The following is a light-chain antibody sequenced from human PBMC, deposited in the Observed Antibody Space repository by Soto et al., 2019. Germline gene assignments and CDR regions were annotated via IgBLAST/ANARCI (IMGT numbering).Light chain of an antibody. CDR3: QQRSNWPPIT. J-gene: IGKJ5*01. V-gene: IGKV3-11*01. Sequence: EIVLTQSPATLSLSPGERATLACSASQSVSSHLAWYQQKPGQAPRLLIYDASNRAPGIPARFSGSGSGTDFTLTISSLEPEDFAVYYCQQRSNWPPITFGQGTRLEIK. CDR2: DAS. CDR1: QSVSSH.